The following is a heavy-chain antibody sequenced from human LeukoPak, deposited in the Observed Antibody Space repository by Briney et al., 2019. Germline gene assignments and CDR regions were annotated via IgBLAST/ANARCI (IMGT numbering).Heavy chain of an antibody. CDR1: GFTFSSYS. D-gene: IGHD3-10*01. Sequence: VGSLRLSCAASGFTFSSYSMNWVRQAPGKGLEWVSYISSSSSTIYYADSVKGRFTISRDNAKNSLYLQMNSLRAEDTAVYYCARDPRRSMGSGYQGHWGQGTLVTVSS. J-gene: IGHJ4*02. CDR2: ISSSSSTI. V-gene: IGHV3-48*04. CDR3: ARDPRRSMGSGYQGH.